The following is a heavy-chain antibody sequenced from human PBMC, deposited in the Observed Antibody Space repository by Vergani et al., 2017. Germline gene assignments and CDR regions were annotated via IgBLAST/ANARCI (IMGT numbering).Heavy chain of an antibody. V-gene: IGHV4-61*02. CDR3: ARDGGEYDKDALDV. J-gene: IGHJ3*01. CDR1: GGSFSTGGQP. D-gene: IGHD2-21*01. Sequence: QVQLQESGPGLGKPSQTLSLTCTVSGGSFSTGGQPWTWLRRSAGQGLEWIGRVYTGGATNYNPSRRSRAIMSVDASKKQFSLKLTAVAAADTAVYYCARDGGEYDKDALDVWGQGTKVTVTS. CDR2: VYTGGAT.